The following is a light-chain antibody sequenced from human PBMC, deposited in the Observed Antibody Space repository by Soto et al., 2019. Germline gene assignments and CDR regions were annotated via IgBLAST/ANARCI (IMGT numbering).Light chain of an antibody. V-gene: IGKV3-20*01. CDR1: QSVSSNF. Sequence: EIVLTQSPGTLSLSPGEGATLSCRASQSVSSNFLAWYQQKPGQAPRLLIYAASSRATGISDRFSGSGSETDFTFTIRRLEPEDFAVYYCQQYGSSRFTFGPGTKVDLK. J-gene: IGKJ3*01. CDR2: AAS. CDR3: QQYGSSRFT.